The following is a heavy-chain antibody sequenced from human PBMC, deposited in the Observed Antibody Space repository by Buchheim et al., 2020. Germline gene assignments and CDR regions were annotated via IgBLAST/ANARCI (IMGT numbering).Heavy chain of an antibody. D-gene: IGHD3-3*01. CDR1: GFTFSSYW. CDR3: ARVNLRFWSGYYFDH. Sequence: EVQLVESGGGLVQPGGSVRLGCAASGFTFSSYWMSWVRQAPGKGLEWVANIKKDGSEKHYVDSEKGRFIISRDNAKNSLYLQMNSLRAEDTAVYYCARVNLRFWSGYYFDHWDQGTL. J-gene: IGHJ4*02. CDR2: IKKDGSEK. V-gene: IGHV3-7*04.